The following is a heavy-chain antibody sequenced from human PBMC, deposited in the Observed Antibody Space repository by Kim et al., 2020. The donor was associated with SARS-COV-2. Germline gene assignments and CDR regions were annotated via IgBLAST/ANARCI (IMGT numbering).Heavy chain of an antibody. V-gene: IGHV4-4*07. Sequence: SETLSLTCTVSGGSISSYYWSWIRQPAGKGLEWIGRIYTSGSTNYNPSLKSRVTMSVDTSKNQFSLKLSSVTAADTAVYYCARAIAVAETDINWFDPWGQGTLVTVSS. J-gene: IGHJ5*02. CDR2: IYTSGST. CDR1: GGSISSYY. D-gene: IGHD6-19*01. CDR3: ARAIAVAETDINWFDP.